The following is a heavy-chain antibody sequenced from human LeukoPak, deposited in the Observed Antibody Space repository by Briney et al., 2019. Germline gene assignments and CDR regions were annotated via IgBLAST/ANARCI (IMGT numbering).Heavy chain of an antibody. CDR1: GYSFSTYG. CDR2: ISTYNTNT. J-gene: IGHJ4*02. CDR3: ARTSGTVADY. D-gene: IGHD4-23*01. V-gene: IGHV1-18*01. Sequence: GASVKVSCKTSGYSFSTYGITWVRQAPGQGLEWMGWISTYNTNTNYAQKLQGRVTMTTDTSTSTAYMELRSLRSDDTAIYYCARTSGTVADYWGQGTLDTVSS.